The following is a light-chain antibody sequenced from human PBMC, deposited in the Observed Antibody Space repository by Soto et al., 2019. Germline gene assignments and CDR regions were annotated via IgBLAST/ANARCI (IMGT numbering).Light chain of an antibody. CDR2: LGS. J-gene: IGKJ3*01. Sequence: DIVMTQSPLTLPVTPGEPASISCRSSQSLLYSNGYNYLDWYLQKPGQSPQLLIYLGSNRASGVSDRFSGSGSGTDFTLKISRLEAEDVWVYYCMQALQTPTFGPGTKVEIK. V-gene: IGKV2-28*01. CDR1: QSLLYSNGYNY. CDR3: MQALQTPT.